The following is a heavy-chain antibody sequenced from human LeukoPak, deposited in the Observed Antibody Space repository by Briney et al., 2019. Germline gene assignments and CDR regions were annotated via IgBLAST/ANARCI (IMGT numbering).Heavy chain of an antibody. J-gene: IGHJ4*02. CDR1: GYSISSGYY. CDR2: IYHSGST. V-gene: IGHV4-38-2*01. CDR3: AKHTIFGVAPYYFDY. D-gene: IGHD3-3*01. Sequence: KSSETLSLTCAVSGYSISSGYYWGWIRQPPGKGLEWIGSIYHSGSTYYNPSLKSRVTISVDTSKNQFSLKLSSVTAADTAVYYSAKHTIFGVAPYYFDYWGQGTLVTVSS.